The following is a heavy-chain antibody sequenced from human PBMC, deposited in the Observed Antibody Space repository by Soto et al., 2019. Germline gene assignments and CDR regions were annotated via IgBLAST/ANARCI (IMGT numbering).Heavy chain of an antibody. CDR2: ISAYNGNT. CDR1: GYTFTSYG. D-gene: IGHD2-15*01. CDR3: GEAAHPYHFDY. J-gene: IGHJ4*02. V-gene: IGHV1-18*01. Sequence: QVQLVQSGAEVKKPGASVKVSCKASGYTFTSYGISWVRQAPGQGLEWMGWISAYNGNTNYAQQLQGRVTMTTDTSTSTAYEELRNRRADDTAGEYCGEAAHPYHFDYWGQGTLVTVSS.